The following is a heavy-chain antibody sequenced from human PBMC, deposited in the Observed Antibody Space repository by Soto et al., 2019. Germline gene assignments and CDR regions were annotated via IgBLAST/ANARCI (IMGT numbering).Heavy chain of an antibody. Sequence: QVQLVQSGAEVKKPGSSVKVSCTASGGTFSYYTISWVRQAPGQGLEWMGRVIPMVGMSSYAQKFQGRVTITADKSTSTVYMVLGSLRSEDTAVYYCATNYGSGSTHFDYWGQGTLVTVSS. D-gene: IGHD3-10*01. CDR1: GGTFSYYT. J-gene: IGHJ4*02. CDR2: VIPMVGMS. CDR3: ATNYGSGSTHFDY. V-gene: IGHV1-69*02.